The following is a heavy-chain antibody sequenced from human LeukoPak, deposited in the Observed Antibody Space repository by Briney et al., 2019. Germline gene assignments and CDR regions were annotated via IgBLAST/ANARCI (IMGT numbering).Heavy chain of an antibody. CDR2: ISGSGGST. CDR3: ANETTAIAAAGTDFDY. CDR1: GFTFSSSA. J-gene: IGHJ4*02. Sequence: GGSLRLSCAASGFTFSSSAMSWVRQAPGKGLEWVSAISGSGGSTYYADSVKGRFTISRDNSKNTLYLQMNSLRAEDTAVYYCANETTAIAAAGTDFDYWGQGTLVTVSS. V-gene: IGHV3-23*01. D-gene: IGHD6-13*01.